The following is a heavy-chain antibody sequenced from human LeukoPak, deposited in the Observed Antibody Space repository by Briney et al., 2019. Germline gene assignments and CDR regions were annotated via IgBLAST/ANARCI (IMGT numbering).Heavy chain of an antibody. CDR2: ISYDVITK. CDR1: GFTFTNYP. CDR3: AREDYGASGSSLGNLDY. Sequence: GGSLRLSRSASGFTFTNYPIHWVRQAPGKGLEWVAVISYDVITKYYADSVKGRFTLSRDNSKNILFLQMDSLRAEDTAVYFCAREDYGASGSSLGNLDYWGQGTLVTVSS. J-gene: IGHJ4*02. V-gene: IGHV3-30-3*01. D-gene: IGHD4/OR15-4a*01.